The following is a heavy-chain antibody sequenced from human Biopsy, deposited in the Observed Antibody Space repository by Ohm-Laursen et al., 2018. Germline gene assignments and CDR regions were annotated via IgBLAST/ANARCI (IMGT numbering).Heavy chain of an antibody. Sequence: SSVKVSCKASGGTFTNYAIRWVRQAPGQGLEWMGGINPMSGTANYAQMFQGRVTISADESTSTSYMELSSLTTEDTAIYYCARGPHSGSHSCFDYWGRGTLVTVSS. J-gene: IGHJ4*02. D-gene: IGHD1-26*01. CDR3: ARGPHSGSHSCFDY. CDR1: GGTFTNYA. CDR2: INPMSGTA. V-gene: IGHV1-69*01.